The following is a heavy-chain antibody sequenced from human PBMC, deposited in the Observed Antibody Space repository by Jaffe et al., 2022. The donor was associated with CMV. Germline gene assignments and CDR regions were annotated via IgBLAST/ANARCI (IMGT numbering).Heavy chain of an antibody. Sequence: QVQLVQSGAEVKKPGASVKVSCKASGYTFTSYDINWVRQATGQGLEWMGWMNPNSGNTGYAQKFQGRVTMTRNTSISTAYMELSSLRSEDTAVYYCATTNYHRLVLEEAFDYWGQGTLVTVSS. CDR2: MNPNSGNT. CDR3: ATTNYHRLVLEEAFDY. CDR1: GYTFTSYD. V-gene: IGHV1-8*01. J-gene: IGHJ4*02. D-gene: IGHD1-1*01.